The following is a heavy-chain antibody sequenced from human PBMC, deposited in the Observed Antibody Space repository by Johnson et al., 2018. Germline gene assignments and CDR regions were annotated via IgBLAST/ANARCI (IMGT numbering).Heavy chain of an antibody. J-gene: IGHJ1*01. CDR1: GFTFDDYA. D-gene: IGHD3-10*01. Sequence: VQLVETGGGLVQPGRSLRLSCAASGFTFDDYAMHWVRQAPGKGLEWVSGISWNSGSIGYADAVKGRFTISRENAKNSLYLQMNSLRAEDTALYYCGKDNGRGWLSFQHWGQGTRVTVSS. V-gene: IGHV3-9*01. CDR2: ISWNSGSI. CDR3: GKDNGRGWLSFQH.